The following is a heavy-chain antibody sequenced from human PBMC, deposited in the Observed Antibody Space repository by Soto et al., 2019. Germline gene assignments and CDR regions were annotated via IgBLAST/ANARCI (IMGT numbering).Heavy chain of an antibody. J-gene: IGHJ4*02. Sequence: PGESLKISCKGSGYSFTSYWIGWVRQMPGKGLEWMGIIYPGDSDTRYSPSFQGQVTISADKSISTAYLQWSSLKASDTAMYYCASLDDVLLWFGELSPPDYWGQGTLVTVSS. CDR2: IYPGDSDT. CDR1: GYSFTSYW. V-gene: IGHV5-51*01. CDR3: ASLDDVLLWFGELSPPDY. D-gene: IGHD3-10*01.